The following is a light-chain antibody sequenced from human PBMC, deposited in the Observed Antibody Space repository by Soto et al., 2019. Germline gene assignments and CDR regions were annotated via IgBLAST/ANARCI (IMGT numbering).Light chain of an antibody. V-gene: IGLV1-47*01. CDR3: ASWDDSLGGIV. CDR2: RNN. J-gene: IGLJ2*01. CDR1: SSNIRTNF. Sequence: QSVLTQPPSASGTPGQRVNISCSGTSSNIRTNFVYWYQHLPGTAPKVLIYRNNQRPSGVPDRFSGSKSGTSASLAISGLRSEDEAHFYCASWDDSLGGIVFGGGTQLTVL.